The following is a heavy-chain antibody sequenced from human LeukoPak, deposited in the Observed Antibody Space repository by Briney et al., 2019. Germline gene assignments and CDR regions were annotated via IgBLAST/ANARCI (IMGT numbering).Heavy chain of an antibody. CDR2: IYYSGST. D-gene: IGHD3-10*01. J-gene: IGHJ4*01. CDR3: ARARGGSGSFDFDY. CDR1: GGSISSSSYY. Sequence: PSETLSLTCTVSGGSISSSSYYWGWIRQPPGKGLEWIGSIYYSGSTYCNPSLKSRVTISVDTSKNQFSLKLSSVTAADTVVHYCARARGGSGSFDFDYWGHGTLVTVSS. V-gene: IGHV4-39*07.